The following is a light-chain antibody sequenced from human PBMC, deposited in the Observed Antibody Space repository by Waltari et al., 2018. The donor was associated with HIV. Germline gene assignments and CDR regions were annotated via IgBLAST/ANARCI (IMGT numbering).Light chain of an antibody. CDR3: AAWDNSLQGYV. Sequence: QSVLTQAPSASGSPGQRLTISCSGGTSNIRRNTVTWYQLLPATAPRLLLFRHHQRPPGVPDRFSGSKSGTSASLAISGLQSEDEAEYYCAAWDNSLQGYVFGTGTKVTVL. V-gene: IGLV1-44*01. CDR1: TSNIRRNT. J-gene: IGLJ1*01. CDR2: RHH.